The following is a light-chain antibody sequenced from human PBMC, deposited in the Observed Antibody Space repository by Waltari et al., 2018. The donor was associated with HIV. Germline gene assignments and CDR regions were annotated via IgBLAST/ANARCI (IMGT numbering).Light chain of an antibody. CDR1: NIGSKS. J-gene: IGLJ2*01. V-gene: IGLV3-9*01. CDR3: QVWDSNTVI. CDR2: RDS. Sequence: SYELTQPLSVSVALGQTARVICGGNNIGSKSVHWYQQKPGQAPGLVIYRDSNRPSGIPGRFAGSNSGNTATLTISRAQAGDEADYYCQVWDSNTVIFGGGTRLTVL.